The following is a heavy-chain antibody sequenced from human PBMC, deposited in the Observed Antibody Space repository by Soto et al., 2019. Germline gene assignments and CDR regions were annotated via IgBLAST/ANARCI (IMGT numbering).Heavy chain of an antibody. Sequence: GASVKVSCKASGGTFSSYAISWVRQAPGQGLEWMGGIIPIFGTANYAQKFQGRVTITADESTSTAYMELSSLRSEDTAVYYCARAYYDSFVYDAFDIWGQGTMVTVSS. CDR1: GGTFSSYA. CDR3: ARAYYDSFVYDAFDI. CDR2: IIPIFGTA. D-gene: IGHD3-22*01. V-gene: IGHV1-69*13. J-gene: IGHJ3*02.